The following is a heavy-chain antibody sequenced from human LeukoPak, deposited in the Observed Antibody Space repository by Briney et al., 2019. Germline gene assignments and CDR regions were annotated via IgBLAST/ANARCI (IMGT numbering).Heavy chain of an antibody. CDR1: GFTFSSYA. V-gene: IGHV3-66*02. J-gene: IGHJ4*02. D-gene: IGHD3-3*01. CDR2: IYSGGST. Sequence: QPGGSLRLSCAASGFTFSSYAMTWVRQAPGKGLEWVSVIYSGGSTYYADSVKGRFTISRDNSKNTLYLQMNSLRAEDTAVYYCASYYDFWSGYSYWGQGTLVTVSS. CDR3: ASYYDFWSGYSY.